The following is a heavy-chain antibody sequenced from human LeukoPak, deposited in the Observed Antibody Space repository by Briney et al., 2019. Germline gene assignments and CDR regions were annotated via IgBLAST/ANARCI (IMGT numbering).Heavy chain of an antibody. J-gene: IGHJ6*03. D-gene: IGHD3-16*02. CDR3: ARGVIVWGAYYYYYMDV. Sequence: PSETLSLTCAVYGGSFSGYYWSWIRQPPGKGLEWIGEISHSGSTHYNPSLKSRVTISLDTSKNQISLKLSSVTAADTAVYYCARGVIVWGAYYYYYMDVWGKGTTVTISS. CDR2: ISHSGST. V-gene: IGHV4-34*01. CDR1: GGSFSGYY.